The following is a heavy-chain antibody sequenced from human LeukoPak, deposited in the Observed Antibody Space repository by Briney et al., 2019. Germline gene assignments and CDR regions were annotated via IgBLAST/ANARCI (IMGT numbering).Heavy chain of an antibody. CDR3: AKAGVWLPAV. J-gene: IGHJ4*02. CDR2: IHHSGNT. D-gene: IGHD3-9*01. Sequence: SETLSLTCAVSGGSVGSDNWWSWVRQPPGKGLEWIGEIHHSGNTNYSPSLKSRVTISSDKSRNQFSLKLNSVTAADTAVYYCAKAGVWLPAVWGQGTLVTVSS. V-gene: IGHV4-4*02. CDR1: GGSVGSDNW.